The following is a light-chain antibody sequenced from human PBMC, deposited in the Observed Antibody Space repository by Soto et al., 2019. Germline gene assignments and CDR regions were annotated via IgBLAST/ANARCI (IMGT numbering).Light chain of an antibody. CDR1: RSNIGSKT. J-gene: IGLJ3*02. V-gene: IGLV1-44*01. CDR3: ATWDDSLNAWV. Sequence: QSVLTQPPSASGTPGQRVTISCSAGRSNIGSKTMNWYQQLPGRAPKLLIYSNSQRPSGVPDRISGSKSGTSASLAISGLQSEDEGDYYCATWDDSLNAWVFCGGTQLAVL. CDR2: SNS.